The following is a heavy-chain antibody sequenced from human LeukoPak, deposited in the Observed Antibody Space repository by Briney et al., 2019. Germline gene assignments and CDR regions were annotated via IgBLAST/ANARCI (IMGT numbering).Heavy chain of an antibody. CDR1: GGSFSGYY. CDR2: INHSGST. D-gene: IGHD5-18*01. Sequence: PSETLSLTCAVYGGSFSGYYWSWIRQPPGKGLEWIGEINHSGSTNYNPSLKSRVTISVDTSKNQFSLKLSSVTAADTAVYYCARAPYSMVTHYYYYYYMDVWGKGTTVTVSS. J-gene: IGHJ6*03. CDR3: ARAPYSMVTHYYYYYYMDV. V-gene: IGHV4-34*01.